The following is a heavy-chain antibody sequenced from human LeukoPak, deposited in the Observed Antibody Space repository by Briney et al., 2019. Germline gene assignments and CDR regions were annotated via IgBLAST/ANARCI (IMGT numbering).Heavy chain of an antibody. CDR2: IYTSGST. CDR3: ARGKLGYCTNGVCPYYFDY. Sequence: PSETLSLTCTVSGGSISSYYWSWIRQPAGKGLEWIGRIYTSGSTKYNASLKSRVTMSVDTSKTQFSLKLSCVTAADTAVYYCARGKLGYCTNGVCPYYFDYWGQGTLVTVSS. D-gene: IGHD2-8*01. J-gene: IGHJ4*02. V-gene: IGHV4-4*07. CDR1: GGSISSYY.